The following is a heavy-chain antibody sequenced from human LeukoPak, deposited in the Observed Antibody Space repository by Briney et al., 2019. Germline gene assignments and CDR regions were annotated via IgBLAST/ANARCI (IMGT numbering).Heavy chain of an antibody. D-gene: IGHD3-22*01. J-gene: IGHJ4*02. CDR1: GFTFSSYG. CDR2: IWYDGSNK. CDR3: ARNQGMYYYDSSGYYPLGY. V-gene: IGHV3-33*01. Sequence: GGSLRLSCAASGFTFSSYGMHWVRQAPGKGLEWVAVIWYDGSNKYYADSVKGRFTISRDNSKNTLYLQMNSLRAEDTAVYYCARNQGMYYYDSSGYYPLGYWGQGTLVTVSS.